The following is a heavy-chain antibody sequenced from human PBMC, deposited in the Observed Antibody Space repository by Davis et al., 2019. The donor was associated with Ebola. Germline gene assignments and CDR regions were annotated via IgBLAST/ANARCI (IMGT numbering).Heavy chain of an antibody. V-gene: IGHV3-11*01. J-gene: IGHJ4*02. Sequence: GESLKISCAASGFTFSDYYMTWVRQAPGKGLEFVSYISSGASTISYADSVKGRFTISRDNAKNSLYLQMSSLSAEDTAVYYCARRRNWGSDCWGQGTLVTVSS. CDR3: ARRRNWGSDC. CDR2: ISSGASTI. CDR1: GFTFSDYY. D-gene: IGHD7-27*01.